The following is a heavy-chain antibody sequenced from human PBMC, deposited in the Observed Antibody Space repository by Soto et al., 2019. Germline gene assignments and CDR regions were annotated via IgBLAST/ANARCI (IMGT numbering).Heavy chain of an antibody. CDR3: ARSSSTMIVVVKGAFDI. CDR2: ISGSGGST. V-gene: IGHV3-23*01. D-gene: IGHD3-22*01. CDR1: GFTFSSYA. Sequence: EVQLLESGGGLVQPGGSLRLSCAASGFTFSSYAMSWVRQAPGKGLEWVSAISGSGGSTYYADSVKGRFTISRDNSKNTLYLQMNSLRADDTAVYYCARSSSTMIVVVKGAFDIWGQGTMVTVSS. J-gene: IGHJ3*02.